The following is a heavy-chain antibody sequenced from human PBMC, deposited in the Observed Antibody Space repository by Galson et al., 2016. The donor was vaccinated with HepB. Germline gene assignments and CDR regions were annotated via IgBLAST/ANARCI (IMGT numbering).Heavy chain of an antibody. J-gene: IGHJ4*02. CDR2: ISDSGNA. CDR3: ARDGSVWGPLDS. Sequence: TLSLTCAVSGDSFNSGSYHWTWIRQHPGKGLEFIGHISDSGNAYYNPSLKSRISMSVDTSKNQFSLELTSVTAADTALYYCARDGSVWGPLDSWGQGILVTGSS. CDR1: GDSFNSGSYH. V-gene: IGHV4-31*11. D-gene: IGHD7-27*01.